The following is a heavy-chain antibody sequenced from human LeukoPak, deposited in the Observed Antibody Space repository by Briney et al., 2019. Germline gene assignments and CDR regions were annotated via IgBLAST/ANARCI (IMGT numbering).Heavy chain of an antibody. D-gene: IGHD4-23*01. CDR2: IWYDGSNK. Sequence: PGGSLRLSCATSGFTFSSYGMYWVRQAPGKGLEGVAVIWYDGSNKYYADSVKGRFTISRDNSKNTLYLQMDSLRAEDTALYYCARDRTVIRGVDYWGQGTPVTVSS. J-gene: IGHJ4*02. CDR1: GFTFSSYG. CDR3: ARDRTVIRGVDY. V-gene: IGHV3-33*07.